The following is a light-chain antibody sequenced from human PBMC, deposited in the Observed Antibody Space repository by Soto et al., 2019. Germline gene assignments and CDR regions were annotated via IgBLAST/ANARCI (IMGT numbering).Light chain of an antibody. CDR3: QEGTYWPD. J-gene: IGKJ4*01. CDR2: DAS. V-gene: IGKV3-11*01. CDR1: QSVSVS. Sequence: EIVWTQSPAILSLSPGEKATLSCRASQSVSVSLGWYQQKPGQAPRLIIYDASVRATGIPARFSGSGSGSDFTLTISSLEPEDFAVYYCQEGTYWPDFGGGTKVEIK.